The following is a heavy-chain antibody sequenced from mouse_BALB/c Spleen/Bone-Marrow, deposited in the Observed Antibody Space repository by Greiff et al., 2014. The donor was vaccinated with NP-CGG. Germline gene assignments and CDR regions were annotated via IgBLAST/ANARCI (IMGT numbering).Heavy chain of an antibody. CDR1: GFNIKDTY. Sequence: VQLQQSGAVLVKPGASVKLSCTASGFNIKDTYMHWVKQRPEQGLEWIGRIDPANGNTKYDPKFQGKATITADTSSNTAYLQLSSLTSEDTAVYYCARTERYGNYLAWLAYWGQGPLVTVSA. V-gene: IGHV14-3*02. CDR2: IDPANGNT. J-gene: IGHJ3*01. CDR3: ARTERYGNYLAWLAY. D-gene: IGHD2-10*02.